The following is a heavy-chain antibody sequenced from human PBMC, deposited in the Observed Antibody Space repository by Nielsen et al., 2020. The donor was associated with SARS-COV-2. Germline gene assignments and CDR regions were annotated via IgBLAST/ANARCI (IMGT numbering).Heavy chain of an antibody. CDR3: ARDIHQNANWFDP. CDR1: GYIFTGYY. V-gene: IGHV1-2*06. D-gene: IGHD2-21*01. CDR2: INPNSGGT. J-gene: IGHJ5*02. Sequence: ASVKVSCKASGYIFTGYYMHWVRQAPGQGLEWMGRINPNSGGTNYAQKFQGRVTMTRDTSISTAYMELSRLRSDDTAVYYCARDIHQNANWFDPWGQGTLVTVSS.